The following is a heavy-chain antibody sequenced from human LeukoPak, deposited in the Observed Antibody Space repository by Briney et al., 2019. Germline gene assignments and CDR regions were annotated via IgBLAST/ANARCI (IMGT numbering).Heavy chain of an antibody. Sequence: PGGSLRLSCAASGFTFSSYSMNWVRQAPGKGLEWVSYISSSSSTIYYADSVKGRFTISRDNAKNSLYLQMNSLRDEDTAVYYCARVKAVFWSGRFSFDYWGQGTLVTVSS. CDR3: ARVKAVFWSGRFSFDY. CDR2: ISSSSSTI. D-gene: IGHD3-3*01. CDR1: GFTFSSYS. J-gene: IGHJ4*02. V-gene: IGHV3-48*02.